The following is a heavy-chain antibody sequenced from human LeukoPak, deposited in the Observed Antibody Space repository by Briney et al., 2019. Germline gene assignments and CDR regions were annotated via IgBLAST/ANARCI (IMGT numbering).Heavy chain of an antibody. D-gene: IGHD2-15*01. J-gene: IGHJ6*04. Sequence: SETLSLTCTVSGGSISSGSYYWSWIRQPAGKGLEWIGRIYTSGSTNYNPSLKSRVTISVDTSKNQFSLKLSSVTAADTAVYYCARVGVVVVAATDVVWGKGTTVTVSS. CDR2: IYTSGST. CDR1: GGSISSGSYY. CDR3: ARVGVVVVAATDVV. V-gene: IGHV4-61*02.